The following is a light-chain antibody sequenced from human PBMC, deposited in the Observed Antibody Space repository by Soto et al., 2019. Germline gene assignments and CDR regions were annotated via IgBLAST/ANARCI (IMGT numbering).Light chain of an antibody. V-gene: IGKV3-20*01. CDR2: GAS. CDR1: QSVSSSY. Sequence: EIVLTQSPGTLSLSPGERATLSCRASQSVSSSYLAWYQQKPGQAPRHLIYGASSRAIGIPDRFSGSGSGTDFSLTISRQEPEDFAVYYCQQYGSSPWTFGQGTKVEIK. J-gene: IGKJ1*01. CDR3: QQYGSSPWT.